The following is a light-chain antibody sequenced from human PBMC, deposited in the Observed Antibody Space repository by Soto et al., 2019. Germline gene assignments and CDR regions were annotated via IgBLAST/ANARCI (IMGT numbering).Light chain of an antibody. CDR2: GAS. Sequence: EIVLTQSPGPLSLSPGERATLSCRASQSVSSSYLAWYQQKPGQAPRLLIYGASTRAIGIPARFSGSGSGTEFTLTISSLQSEDFAVYYCQQYNNWPPTFGQGTRLEIK. CDR1: QSVSSSY. J-gene: IGKJ5*01. V-gene: IGKV3-15*01. CDR3: QQYNNWPPT.